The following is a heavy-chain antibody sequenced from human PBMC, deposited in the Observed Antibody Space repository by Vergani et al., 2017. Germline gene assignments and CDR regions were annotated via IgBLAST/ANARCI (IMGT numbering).Heavy chain of an antibody. V-gene: IGHV3-30*01. CDR2: ISYDGSNK. CDR3: ARDRSPCEAWDCSSSGLDD. J-gene: IGHJ4*02. CDR1: GFTFSSYA. Sequence: QVQLVESGGGVVQPGRSLRLSCAASGFTFSSYAMHWVRQAPGKGLEWVAVISYDGSNKYYADSVKGRFTISRDNSKNTLYLQMNSMRAEDTAVYYCARDRSPCEAWDCSSSGLDDWGQGTLVTVSS. D-gene: IGHD6-13*01.